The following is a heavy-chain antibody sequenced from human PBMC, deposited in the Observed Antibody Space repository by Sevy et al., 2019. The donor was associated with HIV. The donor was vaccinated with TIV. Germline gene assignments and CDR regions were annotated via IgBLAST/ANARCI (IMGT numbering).Heavy chain of an antibody. CDR3: ARHLGYYGSGTSYDYFDY. D-gene: IGHD3-10*01. CDR1: GYSFTTYW. V-gene: IGHV5-10-1*01. J-gene: IGHJ4*02. CDR2: IDPSDSYT. Sequence: GESLKISCKGSGYSFTTYWITWVRQMPGKGLEWMGRIDPSDSYTNYSPSFQGHVTISADKSISTVYLQWSSLKASDTAMYYCARHLGYYGSGTSYDYFDYWGQGTLVTVSS.